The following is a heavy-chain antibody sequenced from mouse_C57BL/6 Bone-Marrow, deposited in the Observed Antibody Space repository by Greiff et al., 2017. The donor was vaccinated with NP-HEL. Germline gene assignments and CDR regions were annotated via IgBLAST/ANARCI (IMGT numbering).Heavy chain of an antibody. V-gene: IGHV1-31*01. J-gene: IGHJ4*01. CDR3: ARSDDYDGYYYAMDY. CDR1: GYSFTGYY. CDR2: IYPYNGVS. D-gene: IGHD2-4*01. Sequence: EVKLMESGPELVKPGASVKISCKASGYSFTGYYMHWVKQSHGNILDWIGYIYPYNGVSSYNQKFKGKATLTVDKSSSTAYMELSSLTSEDSAVYYCARSDDYDGYYYAMDYWGQGTTVTVSS.